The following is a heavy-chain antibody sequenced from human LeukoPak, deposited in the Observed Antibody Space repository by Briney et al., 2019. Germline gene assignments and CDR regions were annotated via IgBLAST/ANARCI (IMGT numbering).Heavy chain of an antibody. V-gene: IGHV3-21*04. CDR2: ISSSSSYI. CDR1: GFTFSSYS. D-gene: IGHD1-14*01. J-gene: IGHJ4*02. CDR3: AKELSVRNQFDY. Sequence: KTGGSLRLSCAASGFTFSSYSMNWVRQAPGKGLEWVSSISSSSSYIYYADSVKGRFTISRDKSKNTLYLQMDSLRAEDTAVYYCAKELSVRNQFDYWGQGTLVTVSS.